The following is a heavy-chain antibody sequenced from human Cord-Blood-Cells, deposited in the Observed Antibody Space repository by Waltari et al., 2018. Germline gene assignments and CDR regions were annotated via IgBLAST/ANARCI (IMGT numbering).Heavy chain of an antibody. CDR3: ARGPGSSSSSSAFDI. D-gene: IGHD6-6*01. Sequence: QVQLQESGPGLVKPSETLSLTCTVSGGSISSYYWSWIRQPPGKGLEWIGYIYYSGSTNYNPSLKSRVTISVDTSKNQFSLKLSSGTAADTAVYYCARGPGSSSSSSAFDIWGQGTMVTVSS. CDR1: GGSISSYY. V-gene: IGHV4-59*01. J-gene: IGHJ3*02. CDR2: IYYSGST.